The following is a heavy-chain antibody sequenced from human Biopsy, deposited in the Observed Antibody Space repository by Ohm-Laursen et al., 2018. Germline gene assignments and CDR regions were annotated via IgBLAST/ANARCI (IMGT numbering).Heavy chain of an antibody. Sequence: ASVKVSCKASGYTFTAFSVHWLRQAPGQGLEWMGWINPKSGDTDYPQNFQGRVSMTRDTSISIAYMDLSRLRSDDTAVYYCARGRRHCSGTCSRWYFDLWGRGTLVTVSS. CDR2: INPKSGDT. CDR1: GYTFTAFS. D-gene: IGHD2-2*01. J-gene: IGHJ2*01. CDR3: ARGRRHCSGTCSRWYFDL. V-gene: IGHV1-2*02.